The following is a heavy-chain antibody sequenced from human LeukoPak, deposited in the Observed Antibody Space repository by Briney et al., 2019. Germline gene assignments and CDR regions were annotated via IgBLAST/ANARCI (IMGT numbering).Heavy chain of an antibody. CDR3: AELGITMIGGV. J-gene: IGHJ6*04. CDR1: GYTFSNYW. V-gene: IGHV3-74*01. CDR2: INSDARST. D-gene: IGHD3-10*02. Sequence: GGSLRLSCAASGYTFSNYWMHWVRQAPGKGLVWVSRINSDARSTSYADSVKGRFTISRDNAKNSLYLQMNSLRAEDTAVYYCAELGITMIGGVWGKGTTVTISS.